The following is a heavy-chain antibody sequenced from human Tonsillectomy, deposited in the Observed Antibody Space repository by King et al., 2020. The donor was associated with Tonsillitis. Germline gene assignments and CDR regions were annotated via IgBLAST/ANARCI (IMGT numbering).Heavy chain of an antibody. CDR2: ISSSGSTI. J-gene: IGHJ3*02. CDR1: GFTFSDYY. CDR3: ARERITMIVVVNDAFDI. Sequence: VQLVESGGGLVKPGGSLRLSCAASGFTFSDYYMSWIRQAPGKGLEWGAYISSSGSTIYYAESVKGRLTIFGAKAKNSLYLQMNSLSAEDTAVYYCARERITMIVVVNDAFDIWGQGTMVTVSS. V-gene: IGHV3-11*01. D-gene: IGHD3-22*01.